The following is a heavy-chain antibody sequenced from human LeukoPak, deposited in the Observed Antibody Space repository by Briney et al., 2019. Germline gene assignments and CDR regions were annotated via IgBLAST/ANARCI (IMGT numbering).Heavy chain of an antibody. J-gene: IGHJ6*04. CDR2: ISGSGSTI. CDR3: ARDPLELYYYHLDV. Sequence: GGSLRLSCAASGFTFSSYEMKWIRQAPGKGLEWISYISGSGSTIYYADSVKGRFTISRDNAKNSVYLQKNSLRAEDTAVYYCARDPLELYYYHLDVWGKETTVTVSS. D-gene: IGHD1-7*01. CDR1: GFTFSSYE. V-gene: IGHV3-48*03.